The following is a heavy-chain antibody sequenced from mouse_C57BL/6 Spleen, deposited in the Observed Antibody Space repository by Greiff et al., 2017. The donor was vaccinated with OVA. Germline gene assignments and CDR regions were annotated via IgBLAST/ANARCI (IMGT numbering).Heavy chain of an antibody. V-gene: IGHV1-80*01. J-gene: IGHJ4*01. CDR2: IYPGDGDT. D-gene: IGHD2-5*01. Sequence: QVQLQQSGAELVKPGASVKISCKASGYAFSSYWMNWVKQRPGKGLEWIGQIYPGDGDTNYNGKFKGKATLTADKSSSTAYMQLSSLTSEDSAVYFCARDYSNVLSMDYWGQGASVTVSS. CDR3: ARDYSNVLSMDY. CDR1: GYAFSSYW.